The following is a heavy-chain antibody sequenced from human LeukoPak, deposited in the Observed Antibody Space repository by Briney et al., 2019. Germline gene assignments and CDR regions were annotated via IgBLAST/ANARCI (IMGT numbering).Heavy chain of an antibody. CDR1: GFTLSRYG. CDR2: IRFDGSIK. J-gene: IGHJ4*02. V-gene: IGHV3-30*02. D-gene: IGHD2-2*01. Sequence: GGSLRLSCAASGFTLSRYGMHWVRQAPGKGLEWVAFIRFDGSIKYYADSVKGRFAISRDNSKNTLYLQMNSLRAEDTAVYYCAKVNSTPDYWGQGTLVTVSS. CDR3: AKVNSTPDY.